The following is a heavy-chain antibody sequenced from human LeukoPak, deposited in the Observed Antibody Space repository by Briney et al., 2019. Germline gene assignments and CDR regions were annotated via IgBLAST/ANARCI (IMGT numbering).Heavy chain of an antibody. CDR1: GGSISSYY. J-gene: IGHJ4*02. V-gene: IGHV4-4*07. CDR2: IYTSGST. D-gene: IGHD3-22*01. Sequence: PSETLSLTCTVSGGSISSYYWSWIRQPAGKGLEWIGRIYTSGSTNYNPSFKSRVTMSVDTSKNQFSLKLSSVTAADTAAYYCAREADDSSGYYAYFDYWGQGTLVTVSS. CDR3: AREADDSSGYYAYFDY.